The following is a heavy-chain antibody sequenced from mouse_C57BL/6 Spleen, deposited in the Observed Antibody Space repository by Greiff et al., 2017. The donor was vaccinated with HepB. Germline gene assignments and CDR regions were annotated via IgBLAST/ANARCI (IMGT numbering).Heavy chain of an antibody. Sequence: EVQLVESGPGLVKPSQSLSLTCSVTGYSITSGYYWNWIRQFPGSKLEWMGYISYDGSNNYNPSLKNRISITRDTSKNQFFLKLNSVTTEDTATYYCAREITTVVASGYFDVWGTGTTVTVSS. CDR1: GYSITSGYY. CDR3: AREITTVVASGYFDV. CDR2: ISYDGSN. D-gene: IGHD1-1*01. J-gene: IGHJ1*03. V-gene: IGHV3-6*01.